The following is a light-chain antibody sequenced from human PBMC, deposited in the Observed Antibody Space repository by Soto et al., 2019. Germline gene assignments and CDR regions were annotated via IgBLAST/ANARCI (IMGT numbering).Light chain of an antibody. CDR2: DAS. J-gene: IGKJ4*01. CDR1: QDISNS. Sequence: MTQTPLSSPVTLGQPASITCQASQDISNSISWYQQRPGKAPKLVIHDASTLETGVPSRLSGSGSGTEFTFTITTLQSEDIATYYCHQYHSLPLTFGGGTKVDIK. CDR3: HQYHSLPLT. V-gene: IGKV1-33*01.